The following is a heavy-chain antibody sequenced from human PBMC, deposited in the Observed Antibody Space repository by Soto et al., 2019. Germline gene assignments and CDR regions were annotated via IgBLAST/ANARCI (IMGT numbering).Heavy chain of an antibody. Sequence: ASVKFYCKASGYTFTGYYMHWVRQAPGQGLEWMGWINPNSGGTNYAQKFQGRVTMTRDTSISTCYMELSRLISDDTAVYYCARVEYSSLFAPGGQGTLVTVSS. J-gene: IGHJ5*02. CDR2: INPNSGGT. CDR1: GYTFTGYY. CDR3: ARVEYSSLFAP. V-gene: IGHV1-2*02. D-gene: IGHD6-6*01.